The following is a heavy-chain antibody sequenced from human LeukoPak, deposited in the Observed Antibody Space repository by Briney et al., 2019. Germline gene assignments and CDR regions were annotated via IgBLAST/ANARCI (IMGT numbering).Heavy chain of an antibody. J-gene: IGHJ6*02. CDR2: INHSGST. CDR1: GGSLSGYY. D-gene: IGHD5-18*01. Sequence: SETLSLTCAVYGGSLSGYYWSWIRQPPGKGLEWIGEINHSGSTNYNPSLKSRVTISVDTSKNQFSLKLSSVTAADTAVYYCARGRGYSYGMTGHDYYYGMDVWGQGTTVPVSS. V-gene: IGHV4-34*01. CDR3: ARGRGYSYGMTGHDYYYGMDV.